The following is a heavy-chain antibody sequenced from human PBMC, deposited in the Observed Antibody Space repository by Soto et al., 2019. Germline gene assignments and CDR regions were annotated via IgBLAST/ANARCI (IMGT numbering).Heavy chain of an antibody. D-gene: IGHD3-22*01. Sequence: GGSLRLSCAASGFTFDDYAMRWVRQAPGKGLEWVSLISGDGGSKYYADSVKGRFTISRDNSKNSLYLQMNSLRTEDNALYYCAKARESTHTHDDSSGYYLDDWGQGTLVTVSS. J-gene: IGHJ4*02. CDR2: ISGDGGSK. V-gene: IGHV3-43*02. CDR3: AKARESTHTHDDSSGYYLDD. CDR1: GFTFDDYA.